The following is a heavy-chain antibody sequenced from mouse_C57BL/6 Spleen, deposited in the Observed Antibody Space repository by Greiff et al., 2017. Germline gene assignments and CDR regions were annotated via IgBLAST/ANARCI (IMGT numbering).Heavy chain of an antibody. J-gene: IGHJ3*01. D-gene: IGHD2-3*01. CDR2: IDPETGDS. CDR3: TTPLYDCQAWFAY. Sequence: VQLQQSGAELVRPGASVKLSCTASGFNIKDDYMHWVKQRPEQGLEWIGWIDPETGDSEYASKCQGKATRTADTSSNTAYRQLSSLTSEDTAVYYCTTPLYDCQAWFAYWGQGTLVTVSA. CDR1: GFNIKDDY. V-gene: IGHV14-4*01.